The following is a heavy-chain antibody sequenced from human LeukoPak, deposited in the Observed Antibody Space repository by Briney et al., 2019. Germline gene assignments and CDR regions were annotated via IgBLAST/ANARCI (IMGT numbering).Heavy chain of an antibody. D-gene: IGHD2-2*01. V-gene: IGHV3-23*01. J-gene: IGHJ4*02. CDR2: ISGSGGST. CDR1: GFTFSSYG. CDR3: AKGRGFSASCPDY. Sequence: GGSLRLSCAASGFTFSSYGMTWVRQAPGKGLEWVSIISGSGGSTYYADSVKGRFTISRDNSKNTLYLQMNNLRAEDTAVYYCAKGRGFSASCPDYWGQGTLVTVSS.